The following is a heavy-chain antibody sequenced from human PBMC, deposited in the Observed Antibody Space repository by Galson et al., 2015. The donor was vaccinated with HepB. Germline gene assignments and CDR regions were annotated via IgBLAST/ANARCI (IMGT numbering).Heavy chain of an antibody. CDR3: ARDGQWLAHFDL. J-gene: IGHJ4*02. D-gene: IGHD6-19*01. CDR2: ISSSSSTI. CDR1: GFSFSSYS. Sequence: SLRLSCAASGFSFSSYSMNWVRQAPGKGLEWVSYISSSSSTIYYADSVTGRFTISRDNAKDSLYLQMNSLRAEDTAVYYCARDGQWLAHFDLWGQGTLVTVSS. V-gene: IGHV3-48*01.